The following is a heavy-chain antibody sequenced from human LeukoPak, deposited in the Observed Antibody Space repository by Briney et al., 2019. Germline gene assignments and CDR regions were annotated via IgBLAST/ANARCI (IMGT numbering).Heavy chain of an antibody. J-gene: IGHJ4*02. D-gene: IGHD5-12*01. CDR3: ARSQPLRGRWLQSTYYFDY. Sequence: PSETLSLTCTVSGGSISSGGYYWSWIRQHPGKGLEWIGYIYYSGSTYYNPSLKSRVTISVDPSKNQFSLKLSSVTAADTAVYYCARSQPLRGRWLQSTYYFDYWGQGTLVTVSS. CDR2: IYYSGST. CDR1: GGSISSGGYY. V-gene: IGHV4-31*03.